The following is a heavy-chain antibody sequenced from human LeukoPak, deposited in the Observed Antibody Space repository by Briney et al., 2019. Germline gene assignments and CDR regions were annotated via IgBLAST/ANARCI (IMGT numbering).Heavy chain of an antibody. V-gene: IGHV3-21*01. Sequence: GGSLRLSCAASGFTFSSYIMNWVRQAPGKGLEWVSSISSSSNYIYHADSVKGRFTISRDNAKNSLYLQMNSLRAEDTAVYFCARDQPLTVSTWGYFYYYMDVWGRGTTVTVSS. CDR2: ISSSSNYI. CDR1: GFTFSSYI. CDR3: ARDQPLTVSTWGYFYYYMDV. J-gene: IGHJ6*03. D-gene: IGHD4-17*01.